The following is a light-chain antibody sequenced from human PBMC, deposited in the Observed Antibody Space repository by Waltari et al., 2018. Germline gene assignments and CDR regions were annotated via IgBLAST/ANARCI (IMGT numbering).Light chain of an antibody. J-gene: IGLJ2*01. CDR3: SSYAAYNTVI. CDR2: GVN. Sequence: QSTLTQPASVSGSLGQSITISCIGTSGDVGNYNLVSWYQQHPGKAPKFMIYGVNKRPSGVSNRFSGSKSGNTASLKISGLQGEDEAIYFCSSYAAYNTVIFGGGTKVTVL. CDR1: SGDVGNYNL. V-gene: IGLV2-23*02.